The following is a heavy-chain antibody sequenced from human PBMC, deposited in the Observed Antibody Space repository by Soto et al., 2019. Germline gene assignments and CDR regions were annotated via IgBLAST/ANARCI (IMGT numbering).Heavy chain of an antibody. Sequence: GASVKVSCKASGYTFTSYYMHWVRQAPGQGLEWMGIINPSGGSTSYAQKLQGRVTITRDTSTSKVYMELSSLRSEDTAVYYCAREISGEVPAASTMPHYYYYGMDVWGQGTTVTVSS. J-gene: IGHJ6*02. CDR1: GYTFTSYY. D-gene: IGHD2-2*01. CDR3: AREISGEVPAASTMPHYYYYGMDV. V-gene: IGHV1-46*01. CDR2: INPSGGST.